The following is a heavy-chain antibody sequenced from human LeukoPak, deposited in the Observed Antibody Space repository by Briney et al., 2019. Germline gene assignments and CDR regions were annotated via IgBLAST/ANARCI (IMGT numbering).Heavy chain of an antibody. D-gene: IGHD4-11*01. CDR3: ARGGPTVTSLDY. Sequence: SETLSLTCTVSGGPISSYYWSWIRQPAGKGLEWIGRIYTSGSTNYNPSLKSRVTMSVDTSKNQFSLKLSAVTAADTAVYYCARGGPTVTSLDYWGQGTLVTVSS. J-gene: IGHJ4*02. V-gene: IGHV4-4*07. CDR1: GGPISSYY. CDR2: IYTSGST.